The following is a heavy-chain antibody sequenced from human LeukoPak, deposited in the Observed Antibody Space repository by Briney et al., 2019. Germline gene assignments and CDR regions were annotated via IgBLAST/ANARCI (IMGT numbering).Heavy chain of an antibody. V-gene: IGHV5-51*01. D-gene: IGHD6-19*01. CDR2: IYPGDSDT. J-gene: IGHJ3*02. CDR3: ARLTGYTSGWNTFDI. Sequence: GVSLKISCKGSGYRFTNYWIGWVRQMPGKGLEWMGIIYPGDSDTRYSPSFQGQVTISADKSISTAYLHWSSLKASDTARYYCARLTGYTSGWNTFDIWGQGTMVTVSS. CDR1: GYRFTNYW.